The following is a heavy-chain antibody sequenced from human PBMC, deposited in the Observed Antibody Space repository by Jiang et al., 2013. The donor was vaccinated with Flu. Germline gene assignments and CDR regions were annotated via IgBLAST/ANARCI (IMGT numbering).Heavy chain of an antibody. J-gene: IGHJ4*02. D-gene: IGHD2-21*02. Sequence: GLVQPEGSLRLSCAASGFTFSNYAMSWVRQAPGKGLEWVSTVNDDGIGTYYADSVKGRFTTSRDNSENKVYLQMNSLRAEDTAVYFCTKNRGDTFHYHFDFWGQGTLVTVSS. V-gene: IGHV3-23*01. CDR2: VNDDGIGT. CDR1: GFTFSNYA. CDR3: TKNRGDTFHYHFDF.